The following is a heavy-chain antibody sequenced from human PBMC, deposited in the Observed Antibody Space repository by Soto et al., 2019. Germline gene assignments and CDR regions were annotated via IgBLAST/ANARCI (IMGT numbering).Heavy chain of an antibody. CDR1: GFTVSSYS. CDR2: ISSSSSYI. J-gene: IGHJ6*02. D-gene: IGHD1-26*01. V-gene: IGHV3-21*01. CDR3: ARDRPIGVGASSSLYYYYYGMDV. Sequence: GGSLRLSCAASGFTVSSYSMNWVRQAPGKGLEWVSSISSSSSYIYYADSVKGRFTISRDNAKNSLYLQMNSLRAEDTAVYYCARDRPIGVGASSSLYYYYYGMDVWGQGTTVTAP.